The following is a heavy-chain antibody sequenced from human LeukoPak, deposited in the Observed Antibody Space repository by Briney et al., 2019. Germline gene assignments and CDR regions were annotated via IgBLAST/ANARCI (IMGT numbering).Heavy chain of an antibody. CDR1: GFTFRTYV. CDR3: ARVAIALADFAY. CDR2: ISGSGDIT. D-gene: IGHD6-19*01. Sequence: GSLRLSCVASGFTFRTYVMSWVRQAPGKGLEWVSVISGSGDITYYADSVKGRFTISSDNSKNTLYLQMNSLRAEDTAVYYCARVAIALADFAYWGQGTLVTVSP. V-gene: IGHV3-23*01. J-gene: IGHJ4*02.